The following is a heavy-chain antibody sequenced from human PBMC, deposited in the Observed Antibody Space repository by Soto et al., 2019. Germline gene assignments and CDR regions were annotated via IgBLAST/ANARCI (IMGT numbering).Heavy chain of an antibody. Sequence: QLQLQESGPGLVKPSETLSLTCTVSGDSISSRSSYWGWIRQPPGKGLEWIGSIYYGGSTYSNPSLKSRVTMSVDTSQNQFSLKLGSVTAADTAVYYCASLVAGYYGDYWGQGTLVTVSS. CDR2: IYYGGST. CDR1: GDSISSRSSY. CDR3: ASLVAGYYGDY. D-gene: IGHD6-19*01. J-gene: IGHJ4*02. V-gene: IGHV4-39*01.